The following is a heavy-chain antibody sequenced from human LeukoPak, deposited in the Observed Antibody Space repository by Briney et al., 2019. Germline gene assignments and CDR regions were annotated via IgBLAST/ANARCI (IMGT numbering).Heavy chain of an antibody. CDR3: ARDPEVGAGQSKLAFDI. J-gene: IGHJ3*02. Sequence: PGGSLRLSCAASGFTFSSYAMSWVRQAPGRGLEWVSTITGSSGSTYYADSVKGRFTISRDNSKNTLYLQMNSLRAEDTAEYYCARDPEVGAGQSKLAFDIWGQGTMVTVSS. CDR2: ITGSSGST. V-gene: IGHV3-23*01. D-gene: IGHD1-26*01. CDR1: GFTFSSYA.